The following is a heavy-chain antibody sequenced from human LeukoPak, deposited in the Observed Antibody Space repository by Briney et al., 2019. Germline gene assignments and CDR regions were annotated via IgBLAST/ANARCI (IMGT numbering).Heavy chain of an antibody. CDR3: AELGITMIGGV. CDR1: GFTFSTYG. J-gene: IGHJ6*04. Sequence: GGSLRLSCVASGFTFSTYGMSWVRQAPGKGLEWVSAISGSGGSTYYADSVKGRFTISRDNSKNTLYLQMNSLGAEDTAVYYCAELGITMIGGVWGKGTTVTISS. CDR2: ISGSGGST. V-gene: IGHV3-23*01. D-gene: IGHD3-10*02.